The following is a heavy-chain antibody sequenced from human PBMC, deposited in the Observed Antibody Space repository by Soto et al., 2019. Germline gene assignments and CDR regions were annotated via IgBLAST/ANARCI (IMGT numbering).Heavy chain of an antibody. CDR3: AKEVVPGAHYFDY. CDR1: GFTFSTYG. Sequence: GGSLRLSCAASGFTFSTYGMHWVRQAPGKGLEWVAVISYDGSSKYYADSVKGRFTISRDNSKNTLFLQMNSLRAEDTAVYYCAKEVVPGAHYFDYWGQGTLVTVSS. V-gene: IGHV3-30*18. J-gene: IGHJ4*02. CDR2: ISYDGSSK. D-gene: IGHD2-2*01.